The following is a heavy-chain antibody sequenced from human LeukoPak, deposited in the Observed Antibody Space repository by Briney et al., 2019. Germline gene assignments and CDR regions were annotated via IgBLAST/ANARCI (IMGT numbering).Heavy chain of an antibody. V-gene: IGHV3-23*01. CDR2: ISGSGGSP. Sequence: GGSLRLSCVASGFTFSNYAMSWVRQAPGKGLEWVSGISGSGGSPYYADSVKGRFTISRDNAKNSLYLQMNSLRAEDTALYYCARDYDYGDYPGYWGQGTLVTVSS. CDR1: GFTFSNYA. CDR3: ARDYDYGDYPGY. D-gene: IGHD4-17*01. J-gene: IGHJ4*02.